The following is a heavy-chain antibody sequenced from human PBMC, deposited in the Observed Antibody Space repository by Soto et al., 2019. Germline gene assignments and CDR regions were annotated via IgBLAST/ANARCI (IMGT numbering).Heavy chain of an antibody. CDR1: GYAFTGYY. CDR2: INPNSGDT. Sequence: ASVKVSCKSSGYAFTGYYIHWVRQAPGQGLEWMGWINPNSGDTNYAQKFQGRVTMTRDASFSTAYMELSSLRSDDTAVYYCATRYSYVHFWGQGTLVTVSS. J-gene: IGHJ4*02. CDR3: ATRYSYVHF. V-gene: IGHV1-2*02. D-gene: IGHD5-18*01.